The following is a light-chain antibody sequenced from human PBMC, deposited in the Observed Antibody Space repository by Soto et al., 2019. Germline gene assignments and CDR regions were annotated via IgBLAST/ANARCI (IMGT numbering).Light chain of an antibody. J-gene: IGKJ1*01. CDR2: GAS. V-gene: IGKV1-17*03. Sequence: SQMTQSPSAMSASVGDRVTITCRASQGIGNYLAWFQQKPGKVPKRLIYGASNLQSGVPSRFSGSGSGTEFTLTISSLQPEDFVTYYCLQHNSYPRTFGQGTKVDIK. CDR3: LQHNSYPRT. CDR1: QGIGNY.